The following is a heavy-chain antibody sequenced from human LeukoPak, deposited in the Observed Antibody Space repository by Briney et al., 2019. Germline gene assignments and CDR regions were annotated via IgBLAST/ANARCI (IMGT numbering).Heavy chain of an antibody. CDR3: ANSVAVAGTALDY. V-gene: IGHV5-51*01. Sequence: GESLKISCKASGYNFTSYWIAWVRQMPGKGLEWVGIFYPDDSETRYSPSFQGQVTISADKSTSAAYLQWTSLKASDTAVYYCANSVAVAGTALDYWGQGTLVTVSS. J-gene: IGHJ4*02. CDR1: GYNFTSYW. D-gene: IGHD6-19*01. CDR2: FYPDDSET.